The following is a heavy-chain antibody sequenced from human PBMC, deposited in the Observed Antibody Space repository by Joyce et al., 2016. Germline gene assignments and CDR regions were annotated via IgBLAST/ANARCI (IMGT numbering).Heavy chain of an antibody. J-gene: IGHJ3*02. CDR1: GGSFSAYY. Sequence: QVHLQQMGAGLLKPSETLSLTCTVSGGSFSAYYWTWIRQAPGKGLEWIGGALERGNITYNLSLKSRVTISVDAAKRQVSLKLKSVTPADTAIYYCGGLGEEEDFWSDPGPSDINAFDIWGEGTLVAVS. CDR2: ALERGNI. V-gene: IGHV4-34*02. D-gene: IGHD3-3*01. CDR3: GGLGEEEDFWSDPGPSDINAFDI.